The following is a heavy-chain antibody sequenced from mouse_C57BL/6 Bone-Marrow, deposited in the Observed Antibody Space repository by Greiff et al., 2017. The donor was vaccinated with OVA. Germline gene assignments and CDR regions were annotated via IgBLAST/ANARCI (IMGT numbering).Heavy chain of an antibody. J-gene: IGHJ4*01. CDR2: ISYDGSN. V-gene: IGHV3-6*01. Sequence: EVHLVESGPGLVKPSQSLSLTCSVTGYSITSGYYWNWIRQFPGNKLEWMGYISYDGSNNYNPSLKNRISITRDTSKNQFFLKLNSVTTEDTATYYGARVGYGSSYDYAMDYWGQGTSVTVSS. CDR3: ARVGYGSSYDYAMDY. CDR1: GYSITSGYY. D-gene: IGHD1-1*01.